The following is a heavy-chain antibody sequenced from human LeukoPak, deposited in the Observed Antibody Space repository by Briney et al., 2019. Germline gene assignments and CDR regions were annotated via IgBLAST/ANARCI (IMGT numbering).Heavy chain of an antibody. J-gene: IGHJ4*02. D-gene: IGHD2-2*01. CDR3: ARVRFCNSAGCYSFFDF. CDR2: VSGDGSKT. V-gene: IGHV3-74*01. CDR1: GFTFSDYY. Sequence: PGGSLRLSCAASGFTFSDYYMHWVRQTPGKGLVWVSRVSGDGSKTDYADSVKGRFTISRDNARNTLYLQMNSLRDEDTAVYYCARVRFCNSAGCYSFFDFWGPGTLDTVSS.